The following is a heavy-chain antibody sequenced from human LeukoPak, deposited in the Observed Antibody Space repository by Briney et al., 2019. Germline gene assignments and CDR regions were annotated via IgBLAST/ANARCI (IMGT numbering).Heavy chain of an antibody. CDR3: ARGVLDSLGTGCDY. Sequence: SETLSLTCAVYGGSFSGYYWSWIRQPPGKGLEWIGEINHSGSTNYNPSLKSRVTISADTSKNQFSLKLTSVTAADTAVYYCARGVLDSLGTGCDYWGQGTLVTVSS. D-gene: IGHD1-1*01. J-gene: IGHJ4*02. CDR1: GGSFSGYY. V-gene: IGHV4-34*01. CDR2: INHSGST.